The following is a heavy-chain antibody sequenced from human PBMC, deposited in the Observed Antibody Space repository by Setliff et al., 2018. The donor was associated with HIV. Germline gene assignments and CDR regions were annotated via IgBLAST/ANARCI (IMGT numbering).Heavy chain of an antibody. V-gene: IGHV1-2*02. J-gene: IGHJ6*02. Sequence: GASVKVSCKASGYTFTGYYMHWVRQAPGQGLEWMGWINPNNGGTNYAQKFQGRVTMTRDTSISTAYMELSSVTASDTAVYYCARARYIVIRGDAGMDVWGPGTTVTVSS. CDR2: INPNNGGT. CDR3: ARARYIVIRGDAGMDV. CDR1: GYTFTGYY. D-gene: IGHD3-10*01.